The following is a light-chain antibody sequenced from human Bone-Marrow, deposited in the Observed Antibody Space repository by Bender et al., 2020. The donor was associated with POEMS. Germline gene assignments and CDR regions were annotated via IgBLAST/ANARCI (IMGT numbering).Light chain of an antibody. CDR3: SAWDDSLSGWV. CDR2: YDD. CDR1: SSNIGNHG. Sequence: QSVVTQPPSLSEAPRQRVTISCSGSSSNIGNHGGNWYQQLPGEAPKLLIYYDDLLTPGVSARFSASQSGTSASLAISELQSEDEALYYCSAWDDSLSGWVFGGGTKLTVL. V-gene: IGLV1-36*01. J-gene: IGLJ3*02.